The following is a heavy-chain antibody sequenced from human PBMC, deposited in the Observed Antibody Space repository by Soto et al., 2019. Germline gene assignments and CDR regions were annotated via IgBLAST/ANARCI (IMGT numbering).Heavy chain of an antibody. J-gene: IGHJ4*02. CDR2: INHSGST. CDR1: GGSFSGYY. CDR3: AREYGDYGVIDY. Sequence: QVQLQQWGAGLLKPSETLSLTCAVYGGSFSGYYWSWIRQPPGKGLEWIGEINHSGSTNYNPSLKSRVTISVDTSKNQFSLKLSSVTAAETAVYYCAREYGDYGVIDYWGQGTLVTVSS. V-gene: IGHV4-34*01. D-gene: IGHD4-17*01.